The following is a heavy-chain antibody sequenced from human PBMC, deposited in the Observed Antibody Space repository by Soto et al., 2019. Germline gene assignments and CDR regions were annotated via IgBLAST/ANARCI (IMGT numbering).Heavy chain of an antibody. CDR2: IIPIFDAP. CDR3: TRAIGSGGVMGGFDY. D-gene: IGHD3-16*01. CDR1: GGSFNMYA. J-gene: IGHJ4*02. Sequence: QVELVQSGAQVKKPGSAVKVSCKASGGSFNMYAMNWVRQAPGHGLEWMGGIIPIFDAPRYSEQFQGRVTITADESTSTAYMELSSLRSDDTAIYYCTRAIGSGGVMGGFDYWGQGTLVTVSS. V-gene: IGHV1-69*01.